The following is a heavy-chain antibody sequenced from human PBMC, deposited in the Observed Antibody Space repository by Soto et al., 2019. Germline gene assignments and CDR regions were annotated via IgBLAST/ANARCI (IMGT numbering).Heavy chain of an antibody. CDR1: GGTFGSYA. D-gene: IGHD2-2*01. CDR2: IIPIPGTA. J-gene: IGHJ6*02. CDR3: ARSQGSSTSLEIYYYYYYRMEV. V-gene: IGHV1-69*01. Sequence: QVQLVQSGAEVKKPGSSVTVSCKASGGTFGSYAISWGRQAPGQGLEWMGGIIPIPGTANYAQKFQGRVTIAADEYTSTAYMELSSLRSEDTAVYYCARSQGSSTSLEIYYYYYYRMEVWGQGTTVTVSS.